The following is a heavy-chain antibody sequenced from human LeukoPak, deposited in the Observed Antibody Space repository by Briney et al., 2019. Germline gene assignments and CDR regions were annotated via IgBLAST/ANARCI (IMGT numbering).Heavy chain of an antibody. Sequence: SETLSLTCTISGVSIVRHYWIWIRQPPGKGLEWIGHISYSGSTNYNPSLKSRVTISVDTSKNQVSLRLSSVTAADTAVYYCARDGEGDEGWDYWGQGTLVTVSS. V-gene: IGHV4-59*11. CDR2: ISYSGST. CDR1: GVSIVRHY. CDR3: ARDGEGDEGWDY. J-gene: IGHJ4*02. D-gene: IGHD7-27*01.